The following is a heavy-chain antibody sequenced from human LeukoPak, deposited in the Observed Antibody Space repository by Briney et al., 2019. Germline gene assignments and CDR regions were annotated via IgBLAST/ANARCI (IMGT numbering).Heavy chain of an antibody. D-gene: IGHD1-26*01. CDR1: GDFFRSYW. Sequence: PSETLSLTCDVSGDFFRSYWWGWVRQPAGKGLEWIGRIYASGSTNFNPSLKSRLTMSMDTSTNQFSLKLTSVTAADTAVYFCARQGYTASYYFLDSWSQGILVTVS. CDR3: ARQGYTASYYFLDS. V-gene: IGHV4-4*07. CDR2: IYASGST. J-gene: IGHJ4*02.